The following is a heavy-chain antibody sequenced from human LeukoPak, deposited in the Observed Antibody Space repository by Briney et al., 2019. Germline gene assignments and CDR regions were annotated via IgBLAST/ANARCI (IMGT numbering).Heavy chain of an antibody. D-gene: IGHD1-26*01. CDR2: IWYDGINK. CDR1: GFTFSNYG. J-gene: IGHJ4*02. CDR3: TKLIGGTTSY. Sequence: SLRLSCAASGFTFSNYGIHWVRQAPGKGLEWVAVIWYDGINKYYADSVKGRFTISRDNSKNTVYLQMNSLRVEETALYYCTKLIGGTTSYWGQGTLVTVSS. V-gene: IGHV3-33*06.